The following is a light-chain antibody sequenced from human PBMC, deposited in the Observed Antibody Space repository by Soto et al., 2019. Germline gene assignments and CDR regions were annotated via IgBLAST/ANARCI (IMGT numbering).Light chain of an antibody. CDR3: QQYNDWPLT. Sequence: EIVLTQSPGTLALSPGERVTLSCRASQSVSSNLAWYQQKPGQAPSLLIYGAFTRATGIPARFSGTGSGTESTLTISSLQSEDFALYYCQQYNDWPLTFGQGTTVDIK. V-gene: IGKV3-15*01. J-gene: IGKJ1*01. CDR1: QSVSSN. CDR2: GAF.